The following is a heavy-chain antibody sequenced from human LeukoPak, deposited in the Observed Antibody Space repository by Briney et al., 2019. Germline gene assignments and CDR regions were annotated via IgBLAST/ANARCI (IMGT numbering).Heavy chain of an antibody. J-gene: IGHJ5*02. CDR3: ARDSRGYQLLRNWFDP. Sequence: SETLSLTCAVYGGSFSGYYWSWIRQPPGKGLEWIGEINHSGSTNYNPSLKSRVTISVDTSKNQFSLKLSSVTAADTAVYYCARDSRGYQLLRNWFDPWGQGTLVTVSS. CDR1: GGSFSGYY. V-gene: IGHV4-34*01. D-gene: IGHD2-2*01. CDR2: INHSGST.